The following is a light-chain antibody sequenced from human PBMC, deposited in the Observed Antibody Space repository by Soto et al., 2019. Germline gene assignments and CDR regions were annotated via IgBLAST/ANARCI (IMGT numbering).Light chain of an antibody. J-gene: IGLJ3*02. CDR3: LLYYGGAQV. Sequence: QAVVTQEPSLTVAPGGTVTLTCASSTGAVTSGYYPNWLQQRPGQAPRALIYSTSNKHPSTPARFSGSLLGGQAALTLSGVQPEDEAEYYCLLYYGGAQVFGGGTKLTVL. CDR1: TGAVTSGYY. V-gene: IGLV7-43*01. CDR2: STS.